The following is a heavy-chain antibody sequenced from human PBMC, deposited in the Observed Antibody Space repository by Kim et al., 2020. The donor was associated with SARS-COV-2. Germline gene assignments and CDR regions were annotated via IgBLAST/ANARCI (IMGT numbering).Heavy chain of an antibody. J-gene: IGHJ4*02. V-gene: IGHV3-74*01. Sequence: GGSLRLSCAASGFTFSSYWMHWVRQAPGKGLVWVSRINSDGITTSYADSVKGRFTISRDNAKSTLYLQMNSLRAEDTAGYYCASRRYTGTYYYFDYWGQG. CDR3: ASRRYTGTYYYFDY. CDR1: GFTFSSYW. CDR2: INSDGITT. D-gene: IGHD1-26*01.